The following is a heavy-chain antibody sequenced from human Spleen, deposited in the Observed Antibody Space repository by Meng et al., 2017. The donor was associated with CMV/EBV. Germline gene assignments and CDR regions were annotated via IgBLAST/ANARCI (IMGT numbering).Heavy chain of an antibody. CDR2: IYYSGST. J-gene: IGHJ4*02. CDR3: ARYYDSSGYYYALDY. Sequence: GPLRLSCTVSGGSVSSGSYYWSWIRQPPGKGLEWIGYIYYSGSTNYNPSLKSRVTISVDTSKNQFSLKLSSVTAADTAVYYCARYYDSSGYYYALDYWGQGTLVTVSS. CDR1: GGSVSSGSYY. D-gene: IGHD3-22*01. V-gene: IGHV4-61*01.